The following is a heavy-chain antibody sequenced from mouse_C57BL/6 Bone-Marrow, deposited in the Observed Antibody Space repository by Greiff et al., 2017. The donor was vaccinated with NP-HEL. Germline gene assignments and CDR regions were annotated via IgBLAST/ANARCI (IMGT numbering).Heavy chain of an antibody. V-gene: IGHV5-4*01. CDR1: GFTFSSYA. CDR2: ISDGGSYT. D-gene: IGHD2-2*01. J-gene: IGHJ2*01. CDR3: AIYGSDY. Sequence: EVHLVESGGGLVKPGGSLKLSCAASGFTFSSYAMSWVRQTPEKRLEWVATISDGGSYTYYPDNVKGRFTISRDNAKNNLYLQMSHLKSEDTAMYYCAIYGSDYWGQGTTLTVSS.